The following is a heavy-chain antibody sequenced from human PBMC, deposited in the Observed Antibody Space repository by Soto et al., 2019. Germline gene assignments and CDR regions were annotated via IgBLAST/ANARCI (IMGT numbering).Heavy chain of an antibody. Sequence: GGSLRLSCAASGFTFSSYVMSWVRQAPGKGLEWVSAISDAGSTYHADSVKGRFTISRDNAKSTLYLQMSSLRAEDTAVYYCAKGSASTRPYFFDYWGQGTLVTVSS. D-gene: IGHD2-2*01. CDR3: AKGSASTRPYFFDY. J-gene: IGHJ4*02. CDR2: ISDAGST. V-gene: IGHV3-23*01. CDR1: GFTFSSYV.